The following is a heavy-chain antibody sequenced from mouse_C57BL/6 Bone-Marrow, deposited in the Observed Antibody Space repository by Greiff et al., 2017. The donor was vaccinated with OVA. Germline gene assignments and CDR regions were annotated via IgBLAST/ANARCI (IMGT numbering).Heavy chain of an antibody. Sequence: LVESGAELVKPGASVKISCKASGYAFSSYWMNWVKQRPGKGLEWIGQIYPGDGDTNYNGKFTDKATLTADKSSSTAYMQRSSLTSEDSAVYFCARGAYWGQGTLVTVSA. CDR2: IYPGDGDT. CDR3: ARGAY. V-gene: IGHV1-80*01. CDR1: GYAFSSYW. J-gene: IGHJ3*01.